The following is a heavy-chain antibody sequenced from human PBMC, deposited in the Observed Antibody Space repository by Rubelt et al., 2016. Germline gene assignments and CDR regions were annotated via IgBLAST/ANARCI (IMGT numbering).Heavy chain of an antibody. CDR1: GGSISSYY. CDR2: IYYSGST. CDR3: ARRLDGYSAHYWYFDL. J-gene: IGHJ2*01. V-gene: IGHV4-59*08. D-gene: IGHD5-24*01. Sequence: QVQLQESGPGLVKPSETLSLTCTVSGGSISSYYWSWIRQPPGKGLEWIGYIYYSGSTNYNPSLKSRVTISVDTSKNQFSLKLSSVTAADTAVYYCARRLDGYSAHYWYFDLWGRGTLVTVSS.